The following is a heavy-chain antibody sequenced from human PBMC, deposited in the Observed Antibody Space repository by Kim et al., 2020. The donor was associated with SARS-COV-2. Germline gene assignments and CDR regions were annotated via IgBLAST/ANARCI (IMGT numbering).Heavy chain of an antibody. V-gene: IGHV6-1*01. CDR3: ARGFLRTCMDV. Sequence: SQTLSLTCAISGDSVSSNSAAWNWIRQSPSRCLSFLLRPAYIAKWYFEYGLSVKSRITVNPDTSKNQFSLQLSSVTPEDTAVYFCARGFLRTCMDVWGQGTTVTVSS. CDR1: GDSVSSNSAA. CDR2: PAYIAKWYF. J-gene: IGHJ6*02.